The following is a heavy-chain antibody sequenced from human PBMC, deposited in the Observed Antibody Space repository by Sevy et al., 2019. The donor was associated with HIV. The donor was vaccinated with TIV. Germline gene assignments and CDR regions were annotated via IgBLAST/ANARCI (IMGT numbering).Heavy chain of an antibody. Sequence: GGSLRLSCAASGFTFSRYWMSWVRQAPGKGLEGVANIKQDGSEKDYLDSMKARFTISRDNAKNSVYLQINSLRAEDTAVYYCARIGYSSSSWDFWGQGTLVTVSS. CDR1: GFTFSRYW. CDR2: IKQDGSEK. V-gene: IGHV3-7*01. D-gene: IGHD6-6*01. J-gene: IGHJ1*01. CDR3: ARIGYSSSSWDF.